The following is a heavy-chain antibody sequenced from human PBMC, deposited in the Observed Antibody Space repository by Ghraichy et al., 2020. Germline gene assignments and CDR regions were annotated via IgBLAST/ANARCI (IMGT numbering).Heavy chain of an antibody. CDR3: ARDGDTSGHYSNLDY. Sequence: LSLTCAASGFNFNYYGMQWVRQAPGKGLEWVALIWYDGSNKYYADSVKGRFTISRDSSKNTLYLQMNSLRAEDTAVYFCARDGDTSGHYSNLDYWGQGTLVTVSS. D-gene: IGHD3-22*01. CDR1: GFNFNYYG. CDR2: IWYDGSNK. V-gene: IGHV3-33*01. J-gene: IGHJ4*02.